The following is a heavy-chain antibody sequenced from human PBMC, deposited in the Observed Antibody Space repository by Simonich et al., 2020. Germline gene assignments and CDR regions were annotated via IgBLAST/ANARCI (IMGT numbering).Heavy chain of an antibody. V-gene: IGHV1-2*02. D-gene: IGHD2-21*01. CDR1: GYTFTGSY. CDR3: ARNGLVGILKAFDI. CDR2: INPNSGGT. Sequence: QVQLVQSGAEVKKPWASVKVSCKASGYTFTGSYMHGVRQAPGKGLEWMGWINPNSGGTNYAQKFQGRVTMTRDTSISTAYMELSRLRSDDTAVYYCARNGLVGILKAFDIWGQGTMVTVSS. J-gene: IGHJ3*02.